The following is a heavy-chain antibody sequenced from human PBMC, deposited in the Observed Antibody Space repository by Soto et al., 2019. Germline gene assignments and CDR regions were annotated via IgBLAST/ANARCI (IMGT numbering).Heavy chain of an antibody. CDR1: GFTFSDFW. D-gene: IGHD6-6*01. CDR2: ISADGRET. J-gene: IGHJ4*02. Sequence: GGSLRLSCAASGFTFSDFWMNWVRQAPGKGLEWVAYISADGRETKHVDSVKGRFTISRDNAKNSLFLQMNSLRAEDTAVYYCARWPRLLDSWGQGTLVTAPQ. V-gene: IGHV3-7*01. CDR3: ARWPRLLDS.